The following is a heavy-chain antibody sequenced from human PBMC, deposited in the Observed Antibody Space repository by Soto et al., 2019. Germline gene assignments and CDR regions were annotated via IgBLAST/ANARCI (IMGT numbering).Heavy chain of an antibody. V-gene: IGHV1-69*12. CDR1: GGTFSSYA. Sequence: QVQLVQSGAEVKKPGSSVKVSCKASGGTFSSYAISWVRQAPGQGLEWMGGIIPIFGTANYAQKFQGRVTITADDATSTAYMELSSLRAEDTAVYYWASDRSLHSGTQYYLDYWGQGTLVTVSS. J-gene: IGHJ4*02. CDR2: IIPIFGTA. D-gene: IGHD6-25*01. CDR3: ASDRSLHSGTQYYLDY.